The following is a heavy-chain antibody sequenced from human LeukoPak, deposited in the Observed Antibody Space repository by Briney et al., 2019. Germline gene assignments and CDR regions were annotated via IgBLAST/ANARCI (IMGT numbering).Heavy chain of an antibody. CDR3: ARLVAAAGTLDY. Sequence: GGSLRLSCAASGFTFSTYWMHWVRQVPGKGLVWVSRINSDGSTTDYADSVKGRFTISRDNAKNTLYLQMNSLRAEDTAVYYCARLVAAAGTLDYWGQGTLVTVSS. D-gene: IGHD6-13*01. J-gene: IGHJ4*02. CDR2: INSDGSTT. CDR1: GFTFSTYW. V-gene: IGHV3-74*01.